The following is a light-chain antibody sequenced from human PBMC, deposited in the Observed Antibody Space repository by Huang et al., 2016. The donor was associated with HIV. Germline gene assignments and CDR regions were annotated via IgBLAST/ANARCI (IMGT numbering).Light chain of an antibody. CDR2: DAS. J-gene: IGKJ3*01. Sequence: EILLTQSPATLSLSPGERATLSCRASQSIRNFLAWYQQRPGQPPRLLIYDASTRATGIPDRFSGSGSDTDFTLTISSLGPEDVAVYYCQQRSSWPPFTFGPGTKVDIK. CDR1: QSIRNF. V-gene: IGKV3-11*01. CDR3: QQRSSWPPFT.